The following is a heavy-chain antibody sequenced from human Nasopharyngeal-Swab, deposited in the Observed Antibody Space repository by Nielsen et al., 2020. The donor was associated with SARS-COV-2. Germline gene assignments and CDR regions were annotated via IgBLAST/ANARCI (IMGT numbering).Heavy chain of an antibody. Sequence: AVKVSCKASGDTFSHYPISWVRQAPGQGLEWRGRIVPIVDVANYAQKFQGRVTITADRVTTTAYMELSSLRSEDTAVYYCATAKRHRRWMATHDYWGQGTLVTVSS. CDR1: GDTFSHYP. V-gene: IGHV1-69*02. D-gene: IGHD5-24*01. J-gene: IGHJ4*02. CDR3: ATAKRHRRWMATHDY. CDR2: IVPIVDVA.